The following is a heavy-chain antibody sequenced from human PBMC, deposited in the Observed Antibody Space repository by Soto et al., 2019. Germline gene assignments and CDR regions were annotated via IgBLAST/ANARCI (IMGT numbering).Heavy chain of an antibody. CDR2: FDPEDGET. V-gene: IGHV1-24*01. CDR3: ATGYCSGGTCYLNF. D-gene: IGHD2-15*01. J-gene: IGHJ4*02. CDR1: GHTLSDLS. Sequence: GASVKVSYKVSGHTLSDLSIHWVRQPPGKGLEWMGDFDPEDGETIYAQKFEGTVTMTEDTSTDTAYMELSSLTSDDTAVYYCATGYCSGGTCYLNFWGQGTLVTAPQ.